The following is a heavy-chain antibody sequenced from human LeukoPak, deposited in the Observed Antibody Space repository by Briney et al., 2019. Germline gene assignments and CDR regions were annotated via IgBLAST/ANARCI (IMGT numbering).Heavy chain of an antibody. CDR3: ASWRNYGSGRYFDY. CDR1: GFTFDDHG. J-gene: IGHJ4*02. CDR2: ISWSSGII. D-gene: IGHD3-10*01. V-gene: IGHV3-9*01. Sequence: GRSLRLSCAASGFTFDDHGMHWVRQAPGKGLEWVSGISWSSGIIGYADSVKGRFTISRDNAKNSLYLQMNSLRAEDTAVYYCASWRNYGSGRYFDYWGQGTLVTVSS.